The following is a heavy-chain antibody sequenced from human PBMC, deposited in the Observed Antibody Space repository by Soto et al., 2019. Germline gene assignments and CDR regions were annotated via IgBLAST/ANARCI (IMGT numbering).Heavy chain of an antibody. Sequence: VQLVQSGAEVKKPGASVKVSCQASGCTFTNYAISWVRQAPGQGLEWMGWISASTRNTDQAQNFQGRVTMTIDTSTNTANMELRSLRSDDTAVYYCARCYCSVGSCYACWHFDLWGRGTLVTVSS. V-gene: IGHV1-18*01. D-gene: IGHD2-15*01. CDR1: GCTFTNYA. CDR3: ARCYCSVGSCYACWHFDL. J-gene: IGHJ2*01. CDR2: ISASTRNT.